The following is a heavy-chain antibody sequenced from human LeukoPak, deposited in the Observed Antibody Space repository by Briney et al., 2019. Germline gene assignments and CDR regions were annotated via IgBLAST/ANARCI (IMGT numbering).Heavy chain of an antibody. V-gene: IGHV1-18*01. J-gene: IGHJ3*02. Sequence: ASLKVSCKASGYTFTSYGISWVRQAPGQGLEWMGWIRAYNGNTNYAQKLQGRVTMTTDTSTSTAYKELRSLRSDDTAVYYCARDNYYDSSGYYFGAFDIWGQGTMVTVSS. D-gene: IGHD3-22*01. CDR2: IRAYNGNT. CDR3: ARDNYYDSSGYYFGAFDI. CDR1: GYTFTSYG.